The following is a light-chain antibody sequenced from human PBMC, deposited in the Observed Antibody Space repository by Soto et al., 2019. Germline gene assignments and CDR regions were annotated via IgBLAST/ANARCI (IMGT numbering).Light chain of an antibody. CDR3: HHYGSSPWT. CDR2: GAS. Sequence: EIVLTQSPGTLSLSPGERATLSCRASQSVSSSYLAWYQQKPGQAPRLLIYGASSRATGIPDRFSGSGSGTDFTLTISRLEPEDFAVYYCHHYGSSPWTVGQGTKVEIK. CDR1: QSVSSSY. J-gene: IGKJ1*01. V-gene: IGKV3-20*01.